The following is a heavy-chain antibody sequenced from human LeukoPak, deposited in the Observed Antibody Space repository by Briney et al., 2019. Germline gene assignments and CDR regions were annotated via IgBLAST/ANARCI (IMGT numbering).Heavy chain of an antibody. D-gene: IGHD2-2*01. CDR2: IRYDGSNK. V-gene: IGHV3-30*02. J-gene: IGHJ1*01. CDR3: AKEKGVVPAAIRYFQH. CDR1: GFTFSNYG. Sequence: GGSLRLSCAASGFTFSNYGMHWVRQAPGKGLEWVAFIRYDGSNKYYADSVKGRFTISRDNSKNTLYLQMNSLRAEDTAVYYCAKEKGVVPAAIRYFQHWGQGTLVTVSS.